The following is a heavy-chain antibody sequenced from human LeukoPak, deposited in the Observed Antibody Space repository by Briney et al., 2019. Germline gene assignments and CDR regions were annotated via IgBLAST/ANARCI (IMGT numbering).Heavy chain of an antibody. CDR1: GFTFSTYG. CDR2: IRASGENT. CDR3: AKARGYSYANEFHLEY. V-gene: IGHV3-23*01. D-gene: IGHD5-18*01. J-gene: IGHJ4*02. Sequence: GGSLRLSCAASGFTFSTYGIHWVRQAPGKGLEWVSAIRASGENTFYIDSVKGRFAISRDNSKNTLYLQMNSLRAEDTAIYYCAKARGYSYANEFHLEYWGQGTLVTVSS.